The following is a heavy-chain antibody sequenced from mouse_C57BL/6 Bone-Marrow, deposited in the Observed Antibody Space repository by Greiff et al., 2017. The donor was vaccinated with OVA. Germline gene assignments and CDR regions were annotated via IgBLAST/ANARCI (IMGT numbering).Heavy chain of an antibody. CDR2: IDPSDSYT. Sequence: QVQLQQPGAELVMPGASVKLSCKASGYTFTSYWMHWVKQRPGQGLEWIGEIDPSDSYTNYNQTFKGKSTLTVDKSSSTDYMQLSSLTSEDAAVYYGARENYSNLFAYWGQGTLVTVSA. D-gene: IGHD2-5*01. CDR3: ARENYSNLFAY. J-gene: IGHJ3*01. CDR1: GYTFTSYW. V-gene: IGHV1-69*01.